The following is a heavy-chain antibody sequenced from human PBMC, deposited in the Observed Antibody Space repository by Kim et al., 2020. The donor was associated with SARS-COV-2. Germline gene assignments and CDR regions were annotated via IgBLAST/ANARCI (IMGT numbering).Heavy chain of an antibody. Sequence: GGSLRLSCAASGFTFSSYEMNWVRQAPGKGLEWVSYISSSGSTIYYADSVKGRFTISRDNAKNSLYLQMNSLRAEDTAVYYCARDTLYYYGSGSKYPPDLYYYYYGMDVWGQGTPVTVSS. V-gene: IGHV3-48*03. CDR1: GFTFSSYE. CDR3: ARDTLYYYGSGSKYPPDLYYYYYGMDV. J-gene: IGHJ6*02. D-gene: IGHD3-10*01. CDR2: ISSSGSTI.